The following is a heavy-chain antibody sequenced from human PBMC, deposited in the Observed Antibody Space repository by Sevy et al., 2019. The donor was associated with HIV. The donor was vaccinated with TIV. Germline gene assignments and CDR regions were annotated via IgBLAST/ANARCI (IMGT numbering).Heavy chain of an antibody. CDR2: IRRNSYEAYGGTP. CDR3: TRGLATADTPEYYFDY. V-gene: IGHV3-49*03. D-gene: IGHD5-12*01. Sequence: GGSLRLSCTTSGFTFDDYAMSWFRQAPGKGREGVVFIRRNSYEAYGGTPDYGASVKGRFIISRDDSKSIAYLQMSSLKTEDTAVYYCTRGLATADTPEYYFDYWGQGTLVTVSS. J-gene: IGHJ4*02. CDR1: GFTFDDYA.